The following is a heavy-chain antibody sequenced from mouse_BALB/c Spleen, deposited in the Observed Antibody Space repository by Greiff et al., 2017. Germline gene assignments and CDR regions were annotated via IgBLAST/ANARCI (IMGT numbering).Heavy chain of an antibody. CDR3: AREVSNYYGSSYFAY. D-gene: IGHD1-1*01. CDR2: INPYNDGT. CDR1: GYTFTSYV. J-gene: IGHJ3*01. V-gene: IGHV1-14*01. Sequence: EVQLQESGPELVKPGASVKMSCKASGYTFTSYVMHWVKQKPGQGLEWIGYINPYNDGTKYNEKFKGKATLTSDKSSSTAYMELSSLTSEDSAVYYCAREVSNYYGSSYFAYWGQGTLVTVSA.